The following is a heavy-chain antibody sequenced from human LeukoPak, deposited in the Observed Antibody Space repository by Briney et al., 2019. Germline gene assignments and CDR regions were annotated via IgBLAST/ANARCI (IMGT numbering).Heavy chain of an antibody. J-gene: IGHJ4*02. Sequence: ASVKVSCKVSGYTLTELSMHWVRQAPGKGLEWMGGFDPEDGETIYAQKFQGRVTMTEDTSTDTAYMELSSLRSEDTAEYYCAIGDRILEWLSPPFDYWGQGTLVTVSS. CDR3: AIGDRILEWLSPPFDY. CDR1: GYTLTELS. V-gene: IGHV1-24*01. D-gene: IGHD3-3*01. CDR2: FDPEDGET.